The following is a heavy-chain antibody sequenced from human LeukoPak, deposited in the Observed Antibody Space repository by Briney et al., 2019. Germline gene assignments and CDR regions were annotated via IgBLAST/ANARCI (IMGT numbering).Heavy chain of an antibody. Sequence: SSETLSLTCTVSGGSISGYYWNWIRQPPGKGLEWIGYMYYSGNSNYNPSLKSRVTISVDTSKNQVSLKLSSVTAADTAVYYCARVYYSSSYDYWYFDLWGRGTLVTVSS. CDR3: ARVYYSSSYDYWYFDL. J-gene: IGHJ2*01. CDR1: GGSISGYY. CDR2: MYYSGNS. V-gene: IGHV4-59*01. D-gene: IGHD6-13*01.